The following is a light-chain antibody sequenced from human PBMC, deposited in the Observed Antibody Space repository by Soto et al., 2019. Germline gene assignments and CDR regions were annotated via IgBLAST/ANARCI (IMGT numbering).Light chain of an antibody. CDR3: CSYAGSNIFAV. CDR1: SSDIGSYDR. V-gene: IGLV2-23*01. CDR2: EDN. J-gene: IGLJ3*02. Sequence: QSALTQPASVSGSPGQSITISCTGTSSDIGSYDRVSWYQWHPGKAPKLIIYEDNRRPSGISNRFSGSKSGNSASLPLSGLQAEDEADYYCCSYAGSNIFAVFGGGTQLTVL.